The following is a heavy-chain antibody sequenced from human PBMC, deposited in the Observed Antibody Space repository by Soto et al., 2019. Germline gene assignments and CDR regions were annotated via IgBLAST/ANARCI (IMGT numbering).Heavy chain of an antibody. D-gene: IGHD2-15*01. CDR3: ARSGLPGPVVVVGHTPFDP. Sequence: QVQLVQSGAEVKKPGASVKVSCKASGYTFTNYDINWVRQAPGQGLEWMGWISAYNGDTNYAQKLQGRVTMTTDTSTSTAYMERSSLRSDDTAVYYCARSGLPGPVVVVGHTPFDPWGKGTLVTVSS. CDR2: ISAYNGDT. V-gene: IGHV1-18*01. CDR1: GYTFTNYD. J-gene: IGHJ5*02.